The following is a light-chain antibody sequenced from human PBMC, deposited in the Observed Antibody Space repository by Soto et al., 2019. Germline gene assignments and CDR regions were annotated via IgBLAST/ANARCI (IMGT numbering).Light chain of an antibody. Sequence: EIVLTQSPGTLSLSPGERATLSCRASQSVTSSYLAWYQQKPGQAPRLFMYGAPIRTSSIPDRFSGSGSGTDFTLTISRLEPEDFAVYYCKQYVRAPWTFGKGTKVDIK. CDR2: GAP. CDR1: QSVTSSY. V-gene: IGKV3-20*01. CDR3: KQYVRAPWT. J-gene: IGKJ1*01.